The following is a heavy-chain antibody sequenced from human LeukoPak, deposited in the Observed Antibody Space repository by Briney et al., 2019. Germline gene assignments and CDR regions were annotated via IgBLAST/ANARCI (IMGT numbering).Heavy chain of an antibody. Sequence: PSETLSLTCTVSGGSISSSSYYWGWIRQPPGKGLEWIGSIYYSGSTYYNPSLKSRVTISVDTSKNQFSLKLSSVTAADTAVYYCARDRPPYYYYMDVWGKGTTVTVSS. CDR3: ARDRPPYYYYMDV. CDR2: IYYSGST. J-gene: IGHJ6*03. V-gene: IGHV4-39*07. CDR1: GGSISSSSYY.